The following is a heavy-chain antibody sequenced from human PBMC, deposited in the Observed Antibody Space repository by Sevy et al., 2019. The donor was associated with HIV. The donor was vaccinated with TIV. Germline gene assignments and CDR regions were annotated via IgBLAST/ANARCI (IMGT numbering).Heavy chain of an antibody. V-gene: IGHV4-39*01. J-gene: IGHJ5*02. CDR1: GGSISSSSYY. Sequence: SETLSLTCTVSGGSISSSSYYWGWIRQPPGKGLEWIGIIYYSGSTYYNPSLKSRLTISVDTSKNQFSLKLNSVTAADTAVYYCATLPTRPAGDWFDPWGQGTLVTVSS. D-gene: IGHD3-10*01. CDR2: IYYSGST. CDR3: ATLPTRPAGDWFDP.